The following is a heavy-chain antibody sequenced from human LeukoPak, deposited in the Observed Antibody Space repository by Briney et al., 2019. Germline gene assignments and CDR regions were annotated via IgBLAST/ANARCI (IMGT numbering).Heavy chain of an antibody. CDR1: GFSFSTYS. V-gene: IGHV3-48*02. Sequence: GGSLRLSCAASGFSFSTYSMNWVRQAPGKGLEWVSYISSTSTTYYADSVKGRFTISRDKAKNSLYLQMNSLRDEDTAVYHCARDKYGGLWGQGTMVTVS. D-gene: IGHD3-16*01. CDR3: ARDKYGGL. J-gene: IGHJ3*01. CDR2: ISSTSTT.